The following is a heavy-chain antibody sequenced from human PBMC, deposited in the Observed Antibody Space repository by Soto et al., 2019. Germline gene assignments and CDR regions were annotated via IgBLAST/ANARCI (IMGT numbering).Heavy chain of an antibody. J-gene: IGHJ6*02. Sequence: LRLSCAASGFTFSSYSMNWVRQAPGKGLEWVSSISSSSSYIYYADSVKGRFTISGDNAKNSLYLQMNSLRAEDTAVYYCARDTDIVVVPAVYYGMDVWGQGTTVTVSS. CDR3: ARDTDIVVVPAVYYGMDV. D-gene: IGHD2-2*01. V-gene: IGHV3-21*01. CDR1: GFTFSSYS. CDR2: ISSSSSYI.